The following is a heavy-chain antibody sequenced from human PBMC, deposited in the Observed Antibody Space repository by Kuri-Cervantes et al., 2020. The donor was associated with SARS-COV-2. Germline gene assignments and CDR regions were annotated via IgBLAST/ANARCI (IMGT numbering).Heavy chain of an antibody. CDR2: ISYDGSNK. Sequence: GGSLRLSCAASGFTFSSYGMHWVRQAPGKGLEWVAVISYDGSNKYYADSVKGRFTISRDNAKNTLYLQMNSLRAEDTAVYYCARANDFWSGYSAYYFDYWGQGTLVTVSS. D-gene: IGHD3-3*01. V-gene: IGHV3-30*03. CDR1: GFTFSSYG. CDR3: ARANDFWSGYSAYYFDY. J-gene: IGHJ4*02.